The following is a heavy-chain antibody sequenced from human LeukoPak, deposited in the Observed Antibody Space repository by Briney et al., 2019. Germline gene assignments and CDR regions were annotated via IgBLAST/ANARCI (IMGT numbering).Heavy chain of an antibody. J-gene: IGHJ5*02. V-gene: IGHV1-24*01. CDR2: FDPEDGET. D-gene: IGHD3-10*01. CDR3: AREPSGGNWSDP. CDR1: GYTLTELS. Sequence: ASVKVSCKVSGYTLTELSMHWVRQAPGKGLEWMGGFDPEDGETIYAQKFQGRVTMTTDTSTSTAYMELRSLRSDDTAVYYCAREPSGGNWSDPWGQGTLVTVSS.